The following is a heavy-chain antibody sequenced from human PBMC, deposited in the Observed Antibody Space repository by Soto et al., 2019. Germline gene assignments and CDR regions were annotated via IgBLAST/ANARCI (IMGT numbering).Heavy chain of an antibody. Sequence: QVQLVQSGAEVKKPGSSVKVSCKASGGTFSSYAISWVRQAPGQGLEWMGGIIPIFGTANYAQKFQGRVTSTADESTSTAYMELSSLRSEDTAVYYCARGGSWEPQNYYGMDVWGQGTTVTVSS. CDR2: IIPIFGTA. V-gene: IGHV1-69*12. D-gene: IGHD1-26*01. CDR1: GGTFSSYA. CDR3: ARGGSWEPQNYYGMDV. J-gene: IGHJ6*02.